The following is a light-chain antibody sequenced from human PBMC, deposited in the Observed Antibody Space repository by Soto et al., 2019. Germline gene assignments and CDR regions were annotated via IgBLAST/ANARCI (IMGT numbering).Light chain of an antibody. CDR3: QAWDSSTPGV. J-gene: IGLJ2*01. CDR2: QDS. V-gene: IGLV3-1*01. Sequence: SYELTQPPSVSVSPGQTASITCSGDKLGDKYACWYQQRPGQSPVLVIYQDSQRPSGIPERFSGSNSGNTATLTISGTQAMDEADYYCQAWDSSTPGVFGGGTKLTV. CDR1: KLGDKY.